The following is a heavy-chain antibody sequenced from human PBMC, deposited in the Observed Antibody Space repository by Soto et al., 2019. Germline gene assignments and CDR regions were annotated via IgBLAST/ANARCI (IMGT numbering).Heavy chain of an antibody. CDR3: ARRGYSVFDI. D-gene: IGHD4-4*01. Sequence: EVQLVESGGGLVQPGGSLRLSCAASGFTFSDYEMTWVRQALGEGLEWLSYISSSGSTIYYADPVKGRFTISRDNAKNSLYLQMNSLRAEDSALYYCARRGYSVFDIWGQGTRVTVSS. CDR2: ISSSGSTI. V-gene: IGHV3-48*03. CDR1: GFTFSDYE. J-gene: IGHJ3*02.